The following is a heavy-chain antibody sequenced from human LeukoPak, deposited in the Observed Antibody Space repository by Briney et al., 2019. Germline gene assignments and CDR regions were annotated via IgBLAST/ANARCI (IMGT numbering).Heavy chain of an antibody. CDR2: ITGNHGAT. CDR1: GFTFSSFA. Sequence: SGGSLRLSCAASGFTFSSFAMTWVRQAPGRGLEWVSSITGNHGATYNIDSVKGRFNISRDNSQNTLYLQMNSLRAEDTAVYYCTKDPNGDYVGAFDPWGQGTLVTVSS. J-gene: IGHJ5*02. CDR3: TKDPNGDYVGAFDP. V-gene: IGHV3-23*01. D-gene: IGHD4-17*01.